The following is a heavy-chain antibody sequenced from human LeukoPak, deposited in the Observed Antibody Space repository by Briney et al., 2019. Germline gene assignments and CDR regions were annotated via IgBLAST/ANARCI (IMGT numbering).Heavy chain of an antibody. CDR3: ASNDYRDEGIDS. Sequence: GGSLRLSCAASGFIFSTYAMHWVRQAPGKGLEWVSSISYSGPHMFYADSVRGRFTISRDNAENSLFLQMNSLRAEDTAVYFCASNDYRDEGIDSWGQGTLVTVSS. J-gene: IGHJ4*02. V-gene: IGHV3-21*01. D-gene: IGHD4-17*01. CDR2: ISYSGPHM. CDR1: GFIFSTYA.